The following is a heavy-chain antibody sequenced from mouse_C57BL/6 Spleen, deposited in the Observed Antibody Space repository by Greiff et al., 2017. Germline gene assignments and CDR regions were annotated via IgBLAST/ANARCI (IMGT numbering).Heavy chain of an antibody. CDR3: ATGLDYGSSYY. D-gene: IGHD1-1*01. CDR2: IHPNSGST. V-gene: IGHV1-64*01. CDR1: GYTFTSYW. Sequence: QVQLKQPGAELVKPGASVKLSCKASGYTFTSYWMHWVKQRPGQGLEWIGMIHPNSGSTNYNEKFKSKATLTVDKSSSTAYMQLSSLTSEDSAVYCCATGLDYGSSYYWGQGTTLTVSS. J-gene: IGHJ2*01.